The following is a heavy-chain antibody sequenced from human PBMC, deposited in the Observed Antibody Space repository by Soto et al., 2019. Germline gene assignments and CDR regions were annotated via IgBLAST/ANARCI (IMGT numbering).Heavy chain of an antibody. V-gene: IGHV4-31*11. J-gene: IGHJ5*02. D-gene: IGHD3-22*01. Sequence: QVQLQESGPGLVKPSQTLSLTCAVSGGSITSGANYWTWIRQHPGKGLEWIAYIHYSGRTYYNPYIKRRVTISVDTSNNQFSLKLSSVTAADTAVYYCARYYFDSSGYSNWFDPWGQGTLVTVSS. CDR2: IHYSGRT. CDR3: ARYYFDSSGYSNWFDP. CDR1: GGSITSGANY.